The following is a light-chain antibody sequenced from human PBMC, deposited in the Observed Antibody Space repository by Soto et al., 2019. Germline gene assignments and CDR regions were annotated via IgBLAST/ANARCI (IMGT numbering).Light chain of an antibody. CDR2: EVS. CDR3: SSSTSSITTVV. CDR1: SSDVGGYNY. Sequence: QSALTQPASVSGSPGQSITISCTGTSSDVGGYNYVSWYQQHPGKAPKVMIYEVSNRPSGVSNRFSGSKSRNTASPTISGLQADDEADYYCSSSTSSITTVVFGGGTKLTVL. J-gene: IGLJ2*01. V-gene: IGLV2-14*01.